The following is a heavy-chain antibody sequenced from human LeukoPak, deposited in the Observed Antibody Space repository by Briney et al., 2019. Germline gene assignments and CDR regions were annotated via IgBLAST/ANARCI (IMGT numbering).Heavy chain of an antibody. CDR1: GGSISSYY. V-gene: IGHV4-59*08. CDR2: IYYSGST. J-gene: IGHJ4*02. Sequence: SETLSLTCTVSGGSISSYYWSWIRQPPGKGLEWIGYIYYSGSTNYNPSLKSRVTISVDTSKNQFSLKLSSVTAADTAVYYCARISTGYSSGWTEKYYFDYWGQGTLVTVSS. D-gene: IGHD6-19*01. CDR3: ARISTGYSSGWTEKYYFDY.